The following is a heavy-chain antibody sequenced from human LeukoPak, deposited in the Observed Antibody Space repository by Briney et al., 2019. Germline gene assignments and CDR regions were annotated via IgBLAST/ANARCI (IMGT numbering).Heavy chain of an antibody. CDR1: GFTFDDYA. CDR2: ISWNGGII. V-gene: IGHV3-9*01. D-gene: IGHD1-14*01. J-gene: IGHJ4*02. CDR3: VRGGVEPY. Sequence: GGSLRLSCAASGFTFDDYAMHWVRQAPGKGLEWVSGISWNGGIIGYAGSVKGRFAISRDNAKNTLYLQMNSLRVEDTAMYYCVRGGVEPYWGQGTLVTVSS.